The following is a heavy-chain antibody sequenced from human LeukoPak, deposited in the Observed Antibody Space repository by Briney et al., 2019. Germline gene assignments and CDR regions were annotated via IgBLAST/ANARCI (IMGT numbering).Heavy chain of an antibody. CDR2: VYSSGST. Sequence: PSETLSLTCTVSGGSISSSYYYWAWIRQPPGEGLEWVGNVYSSGSTLYNPSLKSRVTISIDTSKNQFSLDLRSLTAADTAVYSCASLPRMDVWGQGTTVTVSS. V-gene: IGHV4-39*01. J-gene: IGHJ6*02. CDR3: ASLPRMDV. CDR1: GGSISSSYYY.